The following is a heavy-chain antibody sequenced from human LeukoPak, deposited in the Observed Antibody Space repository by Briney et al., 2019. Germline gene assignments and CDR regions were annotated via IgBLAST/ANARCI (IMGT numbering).Heavy chain of an antibody. Sequence: SQTLSLTCAVSGGSISSGGYSWSWIRQPPGKGLEWIGYIYHSGSTYYNPSPKSRVTISVDRSKNQFSLKLSSVTAADTAVYYCARFTAATHDQYYFDYWGQGTLVTVSS. CDR1: GGSISSGGYS. CDR2: IYHSGST. CDR3: ARFTAATHDQYYFDY. V-gene: IGHV4-30-2*01. J-gene: IGHJ4*02. D-gene: IGHD2-15*01.